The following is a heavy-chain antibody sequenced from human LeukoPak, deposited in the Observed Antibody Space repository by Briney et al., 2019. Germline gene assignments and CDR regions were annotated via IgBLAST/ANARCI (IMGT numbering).Heavy chain of an antibody. CDR2: IIPIFGTA. CDR1: GGTFSSYA. CDR3: ARDGLRDFWSGYRYYYYMDV. V-gene: IGHV1-69*05. D-gene: IGHD3-3*01. J-gene: IGHJ6*03. Sequence: ASVKVSCKASGGTFSSYAISWVRQAPGQGLEWMGGIIPIFGTANCAQKFQGRVTITTDESTSTAYMELSSLRSEDTAVYYCARDGLRDFWSGYRYYYYMDVWGKGTTVTVSS.